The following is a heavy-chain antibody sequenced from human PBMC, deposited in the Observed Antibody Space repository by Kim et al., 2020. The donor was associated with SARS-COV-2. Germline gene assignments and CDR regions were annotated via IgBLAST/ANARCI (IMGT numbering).Heavy chain of an antibody. D-gene: IGHD2-15*01. CDR2: IWYDGSNK. V-gene: IGHV3-33*06. CDR3: AKERRKYCSGGSCHLEY. CDR1: RFTFSSYG. Sequence: GGSLRLSCAASRFTFSSYGLHWVRQAPGKGLEWVAVIWYDGSNKYHADSVKGRFTISRDNSKNTLYLQRNNLRAEDTAVYYCAKERRKYCSGGSCHLEYWGQGTLVNVSS. J-gene: IGHJ4*02.